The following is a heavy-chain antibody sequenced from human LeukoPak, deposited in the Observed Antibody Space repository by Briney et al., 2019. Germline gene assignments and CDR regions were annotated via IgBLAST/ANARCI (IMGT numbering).Heavy chain of an antibody. CDR1: GYTFTSYG. CDR3: ARAPRYSSSWYFYYYYMDV. Sequence: ASVKVSCKASGYTFTSYGISWVRQAPGQGLEWMGWISAYNGNTNYAQKLQGRVTMTTDTSTSTAYMELRSLRSDDTAVYYCARAPRYSSSWYFYYYYMDVWGKGTTVTVSS. J-gene: IGHJ6*03. D-gene: IGHD6-13*01. V-gene: IGHV1-18*01. CDR2: ISAYNGNT.